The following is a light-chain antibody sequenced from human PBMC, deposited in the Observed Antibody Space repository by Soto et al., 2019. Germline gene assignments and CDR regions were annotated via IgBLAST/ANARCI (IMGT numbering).Light chain of an antibody. CDR1: QSVSSTY. Sequence: EIVLTQSPGTLSLSPGDGATLSCRASQSVSSTYLAWYQQKPGQAPRLLIYGASNRATGIPDRFRGSGSGTDFTLTISRLEPEDFAVYYCQQYGGSMTFGQGTRLVIE. CDR3: QQYGGSMT. J-gene: IGKJ5*01. V-gene: IGKV3-20*01. CDR2: GAS.